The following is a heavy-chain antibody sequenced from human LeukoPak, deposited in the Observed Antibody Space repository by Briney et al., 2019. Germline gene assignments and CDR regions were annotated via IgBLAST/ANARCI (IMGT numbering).Heavy chain of an antibody. CDR2: SNTDSGNT. J-gene: IGHJ4*02. D-gene: IGHD6-13*01. CDR3: AKWNEAAAGFDY. Sequence: ASVKVSCKASGYRFTSHAMHWVRRAPGQRLEWMGWSNTDSGNTRYSQEFQGRVTITRDTSASTGYMELSSLRSEDTAVYYCAKWNEAAAGFDYWGQGTLVTVSS. V-gene: IGHV1-3*02. CDR1: GYRFTSHA.